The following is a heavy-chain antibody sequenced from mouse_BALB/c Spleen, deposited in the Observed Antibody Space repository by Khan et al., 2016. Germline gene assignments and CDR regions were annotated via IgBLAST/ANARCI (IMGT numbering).Heavy chain of an antibody. Sequence: EVQLQESGGGLVQPGGSLKLSCAASGFDFSRYWMSWVRQAPGKGLEWIGEINPDSSTINYTPSLKDKFIISRDNVKNTLYLQMSKVRSEDTVLYYCAREGDGDAPWFAYWGQGTLVTVAA. V-gene: IGHV4-1*02. CDR3: AREGDGDAPWFAY. CDR2: INPDSSTI. CDR1: GFDFSRYW. J-gene: IGHJ3*01. D-gene: IGHD3-3*01.